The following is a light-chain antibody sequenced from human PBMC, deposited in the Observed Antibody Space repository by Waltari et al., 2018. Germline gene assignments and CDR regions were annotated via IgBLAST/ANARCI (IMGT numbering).Light chain of an antibody. V-gene: IGLV2-14*01. CDR2: DVS. J-gene: IGLJ2*01. CDR3: SSQSSNDVVL. Sequence: QSALTQPASVSGSPGQSVTIFCAGTSTDVGGYNSVSWYQEHPGQAPRVIIYDVSDRPSGFSDRFSGSKSGNTASLTISGLQAEDEADYYCSSQSSNDVVLFGGGTKLTVL. CDR1: STDVGGYNS.